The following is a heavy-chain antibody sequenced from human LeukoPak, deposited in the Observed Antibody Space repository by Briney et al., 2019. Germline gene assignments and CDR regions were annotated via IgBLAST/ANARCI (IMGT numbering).Heavy chain of an antibody. CDR3: ARVGYNWNGGRAFDI. CDR1: GGSISSYY. Sequence: SETLSLTCTVSGGSISSYYWSWIRQPPGKGLEWIGYIYYSGSTNYNPSLKSRVTISVDTSKNQFSLKLSSVTAADTAVYYCARVGYNWNGGRAFDIWGQGTMVTVSP. V-gene: IGHV4-59*01. CDR2: IYYSGST. J-gene: IGHJ3*02. D-gene: IGHD1-20*01.